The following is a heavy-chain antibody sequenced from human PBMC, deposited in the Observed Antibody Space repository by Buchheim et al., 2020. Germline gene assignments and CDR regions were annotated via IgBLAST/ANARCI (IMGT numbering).Heavy chain of an antibody. D-gene: IGHD4-11*01. V-gene: IGHV4-34*01. CDR1: GGSFSGYY. Sequence: QVQLQQWGAGLLKPSETLSLTCAVYGGSFSGYYWSWIRQPPGKGLEWIGEINHSGSTNYNPSLKSRVTISVDTSKNQFSLKLSSVTAVDTAVYYCARATRGNYLFYYYYYMDVWGKGTT. CDR3: ARATRGNYLFYYYYYMDV. J-gene: IGHJ6*03. CDR2: INHSGST.